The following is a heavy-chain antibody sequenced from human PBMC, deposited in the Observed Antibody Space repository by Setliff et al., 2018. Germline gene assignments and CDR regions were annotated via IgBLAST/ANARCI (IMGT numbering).Heavy chain of an antibody. D-gene: IGHD3-22*01. Sequence: GASVKVSCKASGYTFATYGISWVRQAPGQGLEWMGWSSPYNSNTNSAQNFQGRVTMTTDTSASTAYMEMSSLRSEDTAVYYCAKATSLVITLQYFDYWGQGTLVTAPQ. V-gene: IGHV1-18*01. CDR2: SSPYNSNT. CDR1: GYTFATYG. CDR3: AKATSLVITLQYFDY. J-gene: IGHJ4*02.